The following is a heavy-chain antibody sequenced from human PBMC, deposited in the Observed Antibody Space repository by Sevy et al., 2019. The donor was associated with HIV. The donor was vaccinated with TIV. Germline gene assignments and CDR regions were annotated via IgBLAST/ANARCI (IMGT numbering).Heavy chain of an antibody. J-gene: IGHJ4*02. D-gene: IGHD2-15*01. V-gene: IGHV1-18*01. CDR2: ISPHNGDR. Sequence: ASVKVSCKVSGYTFSTYRITWVRQAPGQGLEWMGWISPHNGDRNYARRLQGKVSMTTDTSTTTAYMELRGLTSDDTALYYCARAFSSGGRCYSLAYWGQGTLVTVSS. CDR1: GYTFSTYR. CDR3: ARAFSSGGRCYSLAY.